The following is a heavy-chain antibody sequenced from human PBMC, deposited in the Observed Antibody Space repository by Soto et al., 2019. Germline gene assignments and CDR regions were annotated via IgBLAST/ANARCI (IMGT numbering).Heavy chain of an antibody. J-gene: IGHJ4*02. CDR1: GGSISSSSYY. CDR3: TLGSGWKDFDY. CDR2: IYYSGST. D-gene: IGHD2-15*01. Sequence: LSGTVSLTCTVAGGSISSSSYYFGWIRQPPGKGLEWIGSIYYSGSTYYNPSLKSRVTISVDTSKTQFSLKLSSVTAADTAVYYCTLGSGWKDFDYWGQGTLVTVSS. V-gene: IGHV4-39*01.